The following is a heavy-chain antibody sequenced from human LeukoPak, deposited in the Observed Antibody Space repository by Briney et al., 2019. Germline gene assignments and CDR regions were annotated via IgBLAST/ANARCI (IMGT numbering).Heavy chain of an antibody. CDR3: AKPKDNSLYCFDY. CDR2: VFGGGGT. Sequence: PGGSLRLSCAASGLSVSSTFMSWVRQTPGKGLEWVSSVFGGGGTRYADSVMGRFTISRDNSKSTLYLQMNSLRAEDAAVYYCAKPKDNSLYCFDYWGQGTLVTVSS. V-gene: IGHV3-53*01. D-gene: IGHD1-20*01. CDR1: GLSVSSTF. J-gene: IGHJ4*02.